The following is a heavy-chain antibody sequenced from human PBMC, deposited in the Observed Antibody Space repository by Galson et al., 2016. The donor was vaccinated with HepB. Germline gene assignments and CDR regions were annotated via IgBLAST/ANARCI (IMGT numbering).Heavy chain of an antibody. V-gene: IGHV3-30*03. D-gene: IGHD1-1*01. CDR1: GFSFRNYG. Sequence: SLRLSCAASGFSFRNYGMHWVRQAPGKGLDWVSAISDDGTNKYYADSVKGRFTISRDNSKNTLTLTLNILRAEDTTVYYCVSGKEYFQHWGQGTLVTVSS. CDR3: VSGKEYFQH. CDR2: ISDDGTNK. J-gene: IGHJ1*01.